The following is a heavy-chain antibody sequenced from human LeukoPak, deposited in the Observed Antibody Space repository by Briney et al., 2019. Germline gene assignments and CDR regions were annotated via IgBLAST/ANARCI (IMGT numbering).Heavy chain of an antibody. J-gene: IGHJ4*02. D-gene: IGHD3-10*01. V-gene: IGHV3-30*02. CDR3: AKLYGSGSY. Sequence: GGSLRLSCAASGFTFSSYGMLWVRQAPGKGLEWVAFIRYDGSNKYYADSVKGRFTISRDNSKNTLYLQMNSLRAEDTAVYYCAKLYGSGSYWGQGTLVTVSS. CDR1: GFTFSSYG. CDR2: IRYDGSNK.